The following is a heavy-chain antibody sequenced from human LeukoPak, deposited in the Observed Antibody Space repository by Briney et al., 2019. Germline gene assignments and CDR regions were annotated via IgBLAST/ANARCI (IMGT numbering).Heavy chain of an antibody. V-gene: IGHV4-61*05. CDR1: GGSISSSSYY. CDR3: ARFRLSDSSGYDAFDI. J-gene: IGHJ3*02. D-gene: IGHD3-22*01. Sequence: PSETLSLTCTVSGGSISSSSYYWGWIRQPPGKGLEWIGYIYYSGSTNYNPSLKSRVTISVDTSKNQFSLKLSSVTAADTAVYYCARFRLSDSSGYDAFDIWGQGTMVTVSS. CDR2: IYYSGST.